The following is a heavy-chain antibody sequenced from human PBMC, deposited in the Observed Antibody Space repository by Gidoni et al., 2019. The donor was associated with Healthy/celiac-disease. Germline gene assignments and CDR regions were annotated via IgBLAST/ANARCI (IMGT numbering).Heavy chain of an antibody. J-gene: IGHJ6*03. CDR3: ARGRGGVHYYMDV. Sequence: QVHLQQWGPGLLKPSETLSLPCAVYGESFSGYSWSWLRQPPGKGLAWIGEINHSGSTNYNPSLKSRVTISVDTSKNQFSLKLSSVTAADTAVYYCARGRGGVHYYMDVWGKGTTVTVSS. V-gene: IGHV4-34*02. D-gene: IGHD2-15*01. CDR2: INHSGST. CDR1: GESFSGYS.